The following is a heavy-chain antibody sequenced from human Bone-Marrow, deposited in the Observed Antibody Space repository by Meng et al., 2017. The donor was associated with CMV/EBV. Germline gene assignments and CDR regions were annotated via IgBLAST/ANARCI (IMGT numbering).Heavy chain of an antibody. V-gene: IGHV3-21*01. CDR2: IGSSSSYI. J-gene: IGHJ6*02. CDR1: GLTFSSYS. Sequence: GESLKISCAASGLTFSSYSMNWVRQAPGKGLEWVSSIGSSSSYIYYADSVKGRFTISRDNAKNSLYLQMNSLRAEDTAVYYCARDRYCSSTSCYGDYYYYGMDVWGQGTMVTGSS. D-gene: IGHD2-2*01. CDR3: ARDRYCSSTSCYGDYYYYGMDV.